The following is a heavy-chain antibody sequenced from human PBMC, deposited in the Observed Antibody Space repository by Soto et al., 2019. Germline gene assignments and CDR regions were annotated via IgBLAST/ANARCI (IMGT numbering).Heavy chain of an antibody. Sequence: QVRLEESGPGLVKPSETLSLICSVSGGSVNNANYFWNWIRHHPENGLEWIGYIYYSGSTRYNPSFKTRATLSIDTSKNQFSLSLNSVTVADTAVYFCARDADYGGSRGGMDVWGRGTTVTVSS. CDR3: ARDADYGGSRGGMDV. J-gene: IGHJ6*02. CDR2: IYYSGST. CDR1: GGSVNNANYF. D-gene: IGHD4-17*01. V-gene: IGHV4-31*03.